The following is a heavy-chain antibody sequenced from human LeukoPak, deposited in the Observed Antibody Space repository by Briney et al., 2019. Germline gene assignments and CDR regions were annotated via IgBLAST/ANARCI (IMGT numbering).Heavy chain of an antibody. CDR3: ARRRGIVGATFDY. D-gene: IGHD1-26*01. V-gene: IGHV4-39*07. CDR2: IYYSGST. CDR1: GGSISSSSYY. J-gene: IGHJ4*02. Sequence: PSETLSLTCTVSGGSISSSSYYWGWIRQPPGKGLEWIGSIYYSGSTYYNPSLKSRVTISVDTSKNQFSLKLSSVTAADTAVYYCARRRGIVGATFDYWGQGTLVTVSS.